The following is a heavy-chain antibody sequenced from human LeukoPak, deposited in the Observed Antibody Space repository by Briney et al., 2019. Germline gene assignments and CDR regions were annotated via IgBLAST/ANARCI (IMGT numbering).Heavy chain of an antibody. CDR3: ARHGGQWGGTLLGLVYCSSTSCYSQDAFDI. V-gene: IGHV4-39*01. D-gene: IGHD2-2*01. Sequence: PSETLSLTCTVSGGSISSSSYYWGWIRQPPGKGLEWIGSIYYSGSTYYNPSLKSRVTISVDTSKNQFSLKLSSVTAADTAVYYCARHGGQWGGTLLGLVYCSSTSCYSQDAFDIWGQGTMVTVSS. CDR2: IYYSGST. CDR1: GGSISSSSYY. J-gene: IGHJ3*02.